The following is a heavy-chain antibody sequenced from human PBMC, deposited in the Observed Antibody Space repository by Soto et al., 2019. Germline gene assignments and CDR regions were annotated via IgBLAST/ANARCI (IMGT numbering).Heavy chain of an antibody. CDR3: ARVPYCSSTSCYAFDY. CDR2: INAGNGNT. J-gene: IGHJ4*02. CDR1: GYTFTSYA. D-gene: IGHD2-2*01. Sequence: QVQLVQSGAEVKKPGASVKVSCKASGYTFTSYAMHWVRQAPGQRLEWMGWINAGNGNTKYSQKFQGRVTITRDTSASTAYRELSSLRSEDTAVYYCARVPYCSSTSCYAFDYWGQGTLVTVSS. V-gene: IGHV1-3*01.